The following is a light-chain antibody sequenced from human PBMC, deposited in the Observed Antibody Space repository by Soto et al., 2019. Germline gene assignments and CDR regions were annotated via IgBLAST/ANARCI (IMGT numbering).Light chain of an antibody. CDR3: LQDYNYPLT. Sequence: AIQMTQSPSSLSASVGDRVTITCRASQGIRNDLGWYQQKPGKAPKLLIYAASSLQSGVPSRFSGSGSGTDCTRTIISLQPEDFATYYCLQDYNYPLTFGGGTKVEIK. J-gene: IGKJ4*01. CDR1: QGIRND. CDR2: AAS. V-gene: IGKV1-6*01.